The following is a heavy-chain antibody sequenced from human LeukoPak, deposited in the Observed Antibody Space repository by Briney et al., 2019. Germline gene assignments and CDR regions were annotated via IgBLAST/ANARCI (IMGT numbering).Heavy chain of an antibody. Sequence: SETLSLTCTVSGGSISSYYWSWIRQPPGKGLEWIGYIYYSGSTNYNPSLKSRVTISVDTSKNQFSLKLSSVTAADTAVYYCARSGRVGYFDWLSRWDYWGQGTLVTVSS. D-gene: IGHD3-9*01. V-gene: IGHV4-59*08. CDR3: ARSGRVGYFDWLSRWDY. J-gene: IGHJ4*02. CDR1: GGSISSYY. CDR2: IYYSGST.